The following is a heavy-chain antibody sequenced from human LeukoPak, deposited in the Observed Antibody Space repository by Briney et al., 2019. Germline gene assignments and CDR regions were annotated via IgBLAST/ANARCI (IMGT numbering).Heavy chain of an antibody. CDR2: INGAGTVP. Sequence: GGSLRLSCAASGFIFTNYAISWVRQAPGKGLEWVSTINGAGTVPYYADSVKGRLTISRDNSKNTLYLRMDSLRAEDTAVYYCAKGLYYYDSSGPYYFDYWGQGTLVTVST. D-gene: IGHD3-22*01. J-gene: IGHJ4*02. CDR1: GFIFTNYA. CDR3: AKGLYYYDSSGPYYFDY. V-gene: IGHV3-23*01.